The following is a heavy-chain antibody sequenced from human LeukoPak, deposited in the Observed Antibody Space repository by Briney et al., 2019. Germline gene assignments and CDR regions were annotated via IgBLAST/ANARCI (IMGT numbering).Heavy chain of an antibody. CDR1: GGSISSGAYH. Sequence: PSQTLSLTCTVSGGSISSGAYHWSWIRQHPGKGLEWIGYIYYSGSTYYNPSLKSRVSISVGTSKNQFFLKVSSVTAADTAVYYCARDGLDIVVVPAADHYYYYGMDVWGQGTTVTVSS. D-gene: IGHD2-2*03. CDR2: IYYSGST. J-gene: IGHJ6*02. V-gene: IGHV4-31*03. CDR3: ARDGLDIVVVPAADHYYYYGMDV.